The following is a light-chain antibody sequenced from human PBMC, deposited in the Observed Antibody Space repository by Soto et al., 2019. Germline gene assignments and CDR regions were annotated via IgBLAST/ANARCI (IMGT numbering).Light chain of an antibody. CDR2: GAS. Sequence: EIVLTQSPGTLSLSPGERATLSCMASQSVSSNYFAWYQQKPGQAPRLLIYGASSRATGIPDRFSGSGSGTDFTLTISRLEPEDFAVYYCQQYGSSPPITFGQGTRLEIK. CDR1: QSVSSNY. V-gene: IGKV3-20*01. J-gene: IGKJ5*01. CDR3: QQYGSSPPIT.